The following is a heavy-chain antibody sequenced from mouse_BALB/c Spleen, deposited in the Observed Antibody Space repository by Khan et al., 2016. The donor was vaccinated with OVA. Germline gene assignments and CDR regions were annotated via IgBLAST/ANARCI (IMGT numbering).Heavy chain of an antibody. CDR3: ARENYYGSGRYAMDY. J-gene: IGHJ4*01. CDR1: GYTFTSYW. CDR2: IAPGSGSA. Sequence: DLVKPGASVKLSCKASGYTFTSYWINWIKQRPGQGLEWIGRIAPGSGSAYYSAMFKGKATLTVDTSSSTAYIQLSSLSSEDSAVYYCARENYYGSGRYAMDYWGQGTSVTVSS. D-gene: IGHD1-1*01. V-gene: IGHV1S41*01.